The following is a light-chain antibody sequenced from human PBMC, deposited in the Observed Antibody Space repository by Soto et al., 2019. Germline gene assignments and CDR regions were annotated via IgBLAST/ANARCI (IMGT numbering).Light chain of an antibody. J-gene: IGLJ1*01. V-gene: IGLV3-9*01. CDR2: RDS. CDR3: QVWDSSLYV. CDR1: NIGSKN. Sequence: SYELTQPLSVSVALGQTARITCGGNNIGSKNVHWYQQKPGQAPVLVIYRDSNRPSGIPERFSGSNSGNTATLTISRAQAGDEADYYCQVWDSSLYVFGTGTKLNVL.